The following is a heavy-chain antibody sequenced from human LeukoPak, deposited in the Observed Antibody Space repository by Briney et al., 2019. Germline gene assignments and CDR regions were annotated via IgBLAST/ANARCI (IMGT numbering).Heavy chain of an antibody. D-gene: IGHD1-26*01. CDR1: GGSISSYY. CDR2: IYYSGST. Sequence: PSETLSLTCTVSGGSISSYYWSWIRQPPGKGLEWIGYIYYSGSTNYNPSLKSRVTISVDTSKNQFSLKLSSVTAADTAVYYCARMRGGRGYYYYYYMDVWGKGTTVTISS. J-gene: IGHJ6*03. V-gene: IGHV4-59*01. CDR3: ARMRGGRGYYYYYYMDV.